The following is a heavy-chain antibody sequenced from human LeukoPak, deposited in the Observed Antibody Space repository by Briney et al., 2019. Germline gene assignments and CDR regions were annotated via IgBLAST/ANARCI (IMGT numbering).Heavy chain of an antibody. V-gene: IGHV3-23*01. Sequence: GGSLRLSCAASGFTFSSYAMSWVRQAPGKGLEWISAISGSGGSTYYADSVKGRFTISRDNSKNTLYLQMNSLRAEDTAVYYCAKDRHRYYDSSGGDAFDIWGQGTMVTVSS. J-gene: IGHJ3*02. CDR1: GFTFSSYA. CDR2: ISGSGGST. CDR3: AKDRHRYYDSSGGDAFDI. D-gene: IGHD3-22*01.